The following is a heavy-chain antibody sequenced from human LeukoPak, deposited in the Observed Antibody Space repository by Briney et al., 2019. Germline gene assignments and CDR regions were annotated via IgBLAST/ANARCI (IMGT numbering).Heavy chain of an antibody. D-gene: IGHD6-19*01. CDR3: ARGAVAGTNRGFFDY. Sequence: ASVKVSCKASGYTFTSYYMHWVRQASGQGLEWMGIINPSGGSTSYAQKFQGRVTMTRDTSTSTVYMELSSLRSEDTAVYYCARGAVAGTNRGFFDYWGQGTLVTVSS. V-gene: IGHV1-46*01. CDR2: INPSGGST. J-gene: IGHJ4*02. CDR1: GYTFTSYY.